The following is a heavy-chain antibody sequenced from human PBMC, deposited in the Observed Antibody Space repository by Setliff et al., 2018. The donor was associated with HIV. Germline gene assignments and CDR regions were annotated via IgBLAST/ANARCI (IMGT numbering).Heavy chain of an antibody. CDR2: INSRGTYI. D-gene: IGHD6-19*01. Sequence: GGSLRLSCAASGFIFDDYAVSWVSQAPGKGLEWVSGINSRGTYINYADSVKVRVTISRDNSKNILYLQMNRLRADDTAVYYCAKWRVSSGWYGQWFDPWGQGTLVTVSS. V-gene: IGHV3-21*06. CDR1: GFIFDDYA. J-gene: IGHJ5*02. CDR3: AKWRVSSGWYGQWFDP.